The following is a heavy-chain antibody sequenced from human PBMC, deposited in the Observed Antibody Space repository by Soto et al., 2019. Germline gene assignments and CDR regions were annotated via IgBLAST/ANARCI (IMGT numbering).Heavy chain of an antibody. CDR3: AKGQQGGMDV. CDR1: GFTFSSYG. CDR2: ISYDGSNK. Sequence: QVQLVESGGGVVQPGRSLRLSCAASGFTFSSYGMHWVRQAPGKGLEWVAVISYDGSNKYYADSVKGRFTISRDNSKNTLYLQMNSLRAEDTAVYYCAKGQQGGMDVWGQGTTVTVSS. J-gene: IGHJ6*02. V-gene: IGHV3-30*18.